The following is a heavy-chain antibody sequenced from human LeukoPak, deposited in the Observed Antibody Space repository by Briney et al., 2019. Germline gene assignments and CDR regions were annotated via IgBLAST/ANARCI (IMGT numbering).Heavy chain of an antibody. CDR3: AKEVGSSGWYPWFDP. V-gene: IGHV3-23*01. D-gene: IGHD6-19*01. Sequence: GGSLRLSCAASGFTFSSYAMSWARQAPGKGLGWVSAISGSGGSTYYADSVKGRFTISRDNSKNTLYLQMNSLRAEDTAVYYCAKEVGSSGWYPWFDPWGQGTLVTVSS. CDR2: ISGSGGST. CDR1: GFTFSSYA. J-gene: IGHJ5*02.